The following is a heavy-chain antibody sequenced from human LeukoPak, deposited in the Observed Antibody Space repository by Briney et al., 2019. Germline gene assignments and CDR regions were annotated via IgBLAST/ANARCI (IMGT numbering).Heavy chain of an antibody. CDR1: GFTFSSYE. CDR2: IKQDGSEK. CDR3: ARDRRPDAFDV. V-gene: IGHV3-7*01. J-gene: IGHJ3*01. Sequence: PGGSLRLSCAASGFTFSSYEMNWVRQAPGKGLEWVANIKQDGSEKYYVDSVKGRFTISRDNVKNSLYLQMNSPRAEDTAVYYCARDRRPDAFDVWGQGTMVTVSS.